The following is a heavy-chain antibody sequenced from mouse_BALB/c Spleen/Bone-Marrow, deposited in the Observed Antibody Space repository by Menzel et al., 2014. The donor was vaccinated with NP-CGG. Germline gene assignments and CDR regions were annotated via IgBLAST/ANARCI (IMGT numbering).Heavy chain of an antibody. Sequence: VTLKECGAELVKPGASVKLSCTASGFNIKDTYMHWVKQRPEQGLEWIGRIDPANGNTNYDPKFQGKATITADTSSNTAYLQLSSLTSEDTAVYYCASYRYGWYFDVWGAGTTVTVSS. CDR1: GFNIKDTY. CDR3: ASYRYGWYFDV. D-gene: IGHD2-14*01. V-gene: IGHV14-3*02. J-gene: IGHJ1*01. CDR2: IDPANGNT.